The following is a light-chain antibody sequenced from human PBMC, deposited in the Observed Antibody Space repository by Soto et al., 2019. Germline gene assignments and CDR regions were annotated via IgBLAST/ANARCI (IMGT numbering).Light chain of an antibody. J-gene: IGLJ1*01. CDR1: SSDVGGYSY. Sequence: QSVLTQPASVSGSPGQSIAISCTGTSSDVGGYSYVSWYQQQPGKAPNRVISDVSNRPSGVSDRFSGSKSGNTASLTSSGLQTGDEADYYCASYTSRTTYVFGTGTTVTVL. V-gene: IGLV2-14*01. CDR3: ASYTSRTTYV. CDR2: DVS.